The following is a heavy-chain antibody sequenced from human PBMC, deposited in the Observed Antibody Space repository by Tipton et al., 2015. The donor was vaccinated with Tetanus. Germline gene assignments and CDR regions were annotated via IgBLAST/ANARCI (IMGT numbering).Heavy chain of an antibody. CDR2: ISGGGVST. V-gene: IGHV3-23*01. D-gene: IGHD1-26*01. CDR3: AKVRGTLRYSFDS. CDR1: GFTFSSYA. J-gene: IGHJ5*01. Sequence: SLRLSCAASGFTFSSYAMNWVRQAPGKGLEWVSAISGGGVSTYYADSVKGRFTISRDNSKNTLYLQMNSLRADDTAVYFCAKVRGTLRYSFDSWGQGTLVTVSS.